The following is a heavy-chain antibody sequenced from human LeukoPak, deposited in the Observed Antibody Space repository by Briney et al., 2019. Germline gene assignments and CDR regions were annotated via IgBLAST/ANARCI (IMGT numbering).Heavy chain of an antibody. D-gene: IGHD3-22*01. CDR1: SGSMGSYH. J-gene: IGHJ5*02. Sequence: SETLSLTCSVSSGSMGSYHWSWIRQSAGKGLEWIGRIYSSGSTIYNPSLKSRVTMSVDTSKNQFSLKLSSVTAADTAVYYCASYSSGYLLSWGQGTLVTVSS. V-gene: IGHV4-4*07. CDR2: IYSSGST. CDR3: ASYSSGYLLS.